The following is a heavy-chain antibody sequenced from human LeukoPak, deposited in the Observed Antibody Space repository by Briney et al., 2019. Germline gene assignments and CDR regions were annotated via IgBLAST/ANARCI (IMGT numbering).Heavy chain of an antibody. V-gene: IGHV3-23*01. CDR1: GFTFSSYA. CDR3: AKKLRFLEWLLSQQVRGSKYYFDY. Sequence: GGSLRLSCAASGFTFSSYAMSWVRQAPGKGLEWVSAISGSGGSTYYADSVKGRFTISRDNSKNTLYLQMNSLRAEDTAVYYCAKKLRFLEWLLSQQVRGSKYYFDYWGQGTLVTVSS. CDR2: ISGSGGST. D-gene: IGHD3-3*01. J-gene: IGHJ4*02.